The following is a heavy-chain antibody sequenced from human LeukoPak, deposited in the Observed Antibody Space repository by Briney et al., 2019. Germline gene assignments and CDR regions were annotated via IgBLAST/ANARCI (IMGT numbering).Heavy chain of an antibody. V-gene: IGHV4-31*03. J-gene: IGHJ6*02. D-gene: IGHD3-3*01. CDR2: ITYSGNT. CDR3: ARIAYDALDSYYYGMDV. Sequence: SETLSLTCTVSGGSISSGPYYWIWIRQHPGKGLEWIGYITYSGNTYYYPALNSRVTVSLDTSKTQFSLKLSSVTAADTAVYYCARIAYDALDSYYYGMDVWGQGTTVTVS. CDR1: GGSISSGPYY.